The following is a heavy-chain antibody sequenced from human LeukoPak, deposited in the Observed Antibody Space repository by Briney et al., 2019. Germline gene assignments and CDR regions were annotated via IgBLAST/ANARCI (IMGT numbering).Heavy chain of an antibody. J-gene: IGHJ4*02. CDR2: ISYDGINE. D-gene: IGHD3-10*01. V-gene: IGHV3-30-3*01. CDR3: ARDNYGHDC. CDR1: GFTFGTYA. Sequence: GGSLRLSCAASGFTFGTYAMHWVRQAPGKGLEWVAVISYDGINEYYADSVKGRFTISRDNSKNTLYLQMNSLRAGDTAVYYCARDNYGHDCWGQGTLVTVSS.